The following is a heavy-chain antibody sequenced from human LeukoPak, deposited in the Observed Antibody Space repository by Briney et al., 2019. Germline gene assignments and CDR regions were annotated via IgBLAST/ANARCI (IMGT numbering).Heavy chain of an antibody. CDR3: ARNGRVRRVVKDLFEY. Sequence: ASVKVSCKASGYTFIGNYIHWMRQAPGQGLEWMGRVSPYNGNTYYSQRFQDRVTITKDTSTGTAYMDLRNLRTDDTAMYYCARNGRVRRVVKDLFEYWGQGTLVAVSS. CDR2: VSPYNGNT. V-gene: IGHV1-18*04. D-gene: IGHD3-10*01. CDR1: GYTFIGNY. J-gene: IGHJ4*02.